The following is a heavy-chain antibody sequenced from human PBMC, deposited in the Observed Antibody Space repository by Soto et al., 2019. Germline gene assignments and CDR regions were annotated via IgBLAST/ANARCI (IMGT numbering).Heavy chain of an antibody. J-gene: IGHJ6*01. CDR3: ARQGFSKQSLYAADG. CDR1: GDNFTRYL. D-gene: IGHD4-17*01. Sequence: HGECLTIYFRTSGDNFTRYLISSVLQTQEKGLEWMGIILPDDADNRYSPSFEGHVTISADRSTNTAFLHLRSLEASDTATYFCARQGFSKQSLYAADGWGKGNTVT. CDR2: ILPDDADN. V-gene: IGHV5-51*01.